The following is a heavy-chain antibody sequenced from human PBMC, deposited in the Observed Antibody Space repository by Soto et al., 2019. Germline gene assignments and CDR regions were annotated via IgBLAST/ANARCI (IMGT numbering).Heavy chain of an antibody. J-gene: IGHJ4*02. D-gene: IGHD2-2*01. V-gene: IGHV3-48*03. CDR3: ARARYCTSTSCYYYFDY. Sequence: GGSLRLSCAASGFTLSSYEMNWVRQAPGKGLEWVSYISSSGNTIYYADSVKGQFTISRDNAKNSLYLQMNSLRAEDTAVYYCARARYCTSTSCYYYFDYLGQGTLVTVSS. CDR1: GFTLSSYE. CDR2: ISSSGNTI.